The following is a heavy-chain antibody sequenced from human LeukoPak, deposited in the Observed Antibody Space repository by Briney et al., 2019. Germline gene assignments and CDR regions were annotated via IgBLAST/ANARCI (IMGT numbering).Heavy chain of an antibody. CDR2: IYPGDSDT. J-gene: IGHJ4*02. V-gene: IGHV5-51*01. CDR3: ARGRLTPTEPYYFDY. D-gene: IGHD4-11*01. CDR1: GYSFTSYW. Sequence: NPGESLKISCKGSGYSFTSYWIGWVRPMPGKGLEWMGIIYPGDSDTRYSPSCQGQVTISADKSISTAYLQWSSLKASDTAMYYCARGRLTPTEPYYFDYWGQGTLVTVSS.